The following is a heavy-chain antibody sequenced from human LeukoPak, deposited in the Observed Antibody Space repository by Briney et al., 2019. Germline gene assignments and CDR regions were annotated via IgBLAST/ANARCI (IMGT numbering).Heavy chain of an antibody. CDR1: GGTFSSSA. CDR2: IVVGSGNT. CDR3: AAHYYGSGSYYNSFDY. D-gene: IGHD3-10*01. J-gene: IGHJ4*02. Sequence: SVKVSCKASGGTFSSSAMQWVRQARGQRLEWIGWIVVGSGNTNYAQKFQERVTITRDMSTSTAYMELSSLRSEDTAVYYCAAHYYGSGSYYNSFDYWGQGTLVTVSS. V-gene: IGHV1-58*02.